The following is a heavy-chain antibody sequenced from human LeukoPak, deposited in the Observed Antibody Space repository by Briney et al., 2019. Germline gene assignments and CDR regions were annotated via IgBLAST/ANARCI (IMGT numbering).Heavy chain of an antibody. J-gene: IGHJ4*02. Sequence: PGGSLRLSCAASGFTFSSYAMSWVRQAPGKGLEWVSAISGSGGSTYYADSVKGRFTISRDNSKNTLYLQMNSLRAEDTAVYYCARDQGSSTSGNYFDYWGQGTLVTVSS. CDR1: GFTFSSYA. CDR2: ISGSGGST. V-gene: IGHV3-23*01. CDR3: ARDQGSSTSGNYFDY. D-gene: IGHD2-2*01.